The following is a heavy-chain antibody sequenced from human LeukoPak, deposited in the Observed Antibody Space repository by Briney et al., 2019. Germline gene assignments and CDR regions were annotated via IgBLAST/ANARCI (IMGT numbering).Heavy chain of an antibody. CDR3: TRSDIVVVPAAIEWYWFDP. J-gene: IGHJ5*02. CDR2: IRSKAYGGTT. Sequence: GGSLRLSCTASGFTFGDYAMSWFRQAPGKGLEWLGFIRSKAYGGTTEYAASVKGRFTISRDDSKSIAYLQMNSLKTENTAVYYCTRSDIVVVPAAIEWYWFDPWGQGTPVTVSS. V-gene: IGHV3-49*03. CDR1: GFTFGDYA. D-gene: IGHD2-2*02.